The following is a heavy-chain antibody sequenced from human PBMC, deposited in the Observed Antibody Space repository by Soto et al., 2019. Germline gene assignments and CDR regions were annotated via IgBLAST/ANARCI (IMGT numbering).Heavy chain of an antibody. Sequence: PGESLKISCKGSGYSFTNYWIAWVRQMPGKGLEWMGIIYPGDSDTRYSPSFQGQVTISRDNSKNTLYLQMDSLRAEDTAVYYCARERKQQLPTRYYGMDVWGQGTTVTV. CDR2: IYPGDSDT. CDR3: ARERKQQLPTRYYGMDV. D-gene: IGHD6-13*01. V-gene: IGHV5-51*01. CDR1: GYSFTNYW. J-gene: IGHJ6*02.